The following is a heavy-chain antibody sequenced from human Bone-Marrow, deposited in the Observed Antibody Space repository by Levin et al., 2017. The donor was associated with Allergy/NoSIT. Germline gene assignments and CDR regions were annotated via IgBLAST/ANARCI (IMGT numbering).Heavy chain of an antibody. V-gene: IGHV3-11*01. Sequence: GESLKISCAASGFTFSDYYMTWIRQAPGKGLEWISYITNTSNTIYYADSVRGRFTISRDNAKNSLYLQMNSLRAEDTAVYYCATESVSSGYYNGMDVWGQGTTVTVSS. D-gene: IGHD3-22*01. CDR3: ATESVSSGYYNGMDV. CDR2: ITNTSNTI. J-gene: IGHJ6*02. CDR1: GFTFSDYY.